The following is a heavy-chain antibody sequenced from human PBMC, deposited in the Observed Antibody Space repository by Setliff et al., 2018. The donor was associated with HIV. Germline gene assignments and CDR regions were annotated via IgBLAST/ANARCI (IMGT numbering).Heavy chain of an antibody. CDR3: TRVGSSGWTPFDY. J-gene: IGHJ4*02. CDR2: ISGSSVFI. D-gene: IGHD6-19*01. Sequence: GSLRLSCAASRFTFSIYRMNWVRQAPGKGPEWVSSISGSSVFIFYADSVKGRFTIARDDAKNSLYLQMNSLRADDTAVYYCTRVGSSGWTPFDYWGQGTLVTVSS. V-gene: IGHV3-21*01. CDR1: RFTFSIYR.